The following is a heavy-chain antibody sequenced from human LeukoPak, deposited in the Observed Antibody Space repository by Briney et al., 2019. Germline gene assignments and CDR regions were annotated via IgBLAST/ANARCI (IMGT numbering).Heavy chain of an antibody. J-gene: IGHJ5*02. CDR1: GYTFTGYY. CDR3: AREGVGSYGYEDWLDP. V-gene: IGHV1-2*06. D-gene: IGHD5-18*01. CDR2: INPNSGGT. Sequence: ASVKVSCMASGYTFTGYYMHWVRQAPGQGLEWMGRINPNSGGTNYAQKFQGRVTMTRDTSISTAYMELSRLRSDDTAVYYCAREGVGSYGYEDWLDPWGQGTLVTVSS.